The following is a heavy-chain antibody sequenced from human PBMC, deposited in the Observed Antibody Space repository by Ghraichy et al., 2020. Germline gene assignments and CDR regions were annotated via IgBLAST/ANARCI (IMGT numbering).Heavy chain of an antibody. V-gene: IGHV4-59*01. CDR3: ARGSGRYVPANFDY. D-gene: IGHD1-26*01. CDR1: GGSISTYF. J-gene: IGHJ4*02. CDR2: IYNTGST. Sequence: SETLSLTCTVSGGSISTYFWSWVRQPPGKGLEWIGYIYNTGSTNYNPSLKSRVTISVDTSKNQFSLKLSSVTAADTAVYYCARGSGRYVPANFDYWGQGTLVTVSS.